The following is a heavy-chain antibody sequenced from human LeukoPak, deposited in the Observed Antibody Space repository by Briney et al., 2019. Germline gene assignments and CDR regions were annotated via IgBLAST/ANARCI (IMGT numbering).Heavy chain of an antibody. J-gene: IGHJ3*02. CDR1: GFTFSSYT. CDR2: ISYDGSNK. D-gene: IGHD3-16*01. CDR3: ARGPLYDWDEAFDT. Sequence: PGRSLRLSCAAPGFTFSSYTMHWVRQAPGKGLEWVAVISYDGSNKNYADSVKGRFTISRDNSKNTLYLQTNSLRVEDTAVYYCARGPLYDWDEAFDTWGQGTMVTVSS. V-gene: IGHV3-30-3*01.